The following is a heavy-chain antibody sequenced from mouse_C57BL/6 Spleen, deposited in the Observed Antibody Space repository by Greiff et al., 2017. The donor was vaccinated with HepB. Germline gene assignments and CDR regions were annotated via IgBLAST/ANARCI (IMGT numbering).Heavy chain of an antibody. Sequence: EVQLQQSGPELVKPGASVKISCKASGYTFTDYYMNWVKQSHGKSLEWIGDINPNNGGTSYNQKFKGKATLTVDKSSSTAYMELRRLTSEDSAVYYCARSRQLRLLYYFDYWGQGTTLTVSS. CDR1: GYTFTDYY. D-gene: IGHD3-2*02. J-gene: IGHJ2*01. V-gene: IGHV1-26*01. CDR2: INPNNGGT. CDR3: ARSRQLRLLYYFDY.